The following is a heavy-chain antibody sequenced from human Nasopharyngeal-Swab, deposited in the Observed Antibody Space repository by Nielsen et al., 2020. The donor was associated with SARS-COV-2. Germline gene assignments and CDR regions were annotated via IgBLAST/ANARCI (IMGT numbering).Heavy chain of an antibody. D-gene: IGHD5-12*01. CDR2: IYYSGST. CDR1: GGSFSSGGYY. CDR3: ARSHSGYDLSFDY. V-gene: IGHV4-31*03. J-gene: IGHJ4*02. Sequence: TGGGGSFSSGGYYWSWIRQHPGKGLEWIGYIYYSGSTYYNPSLKSRVTISVDTSKNQFSLKLSSVTAADTAVYYCARSHSGYDLSFDYWGQGTLVTVSS.